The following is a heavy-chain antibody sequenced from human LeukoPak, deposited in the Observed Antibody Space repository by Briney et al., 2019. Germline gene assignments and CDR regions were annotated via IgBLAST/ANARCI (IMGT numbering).Heavy chain of an antibody. J-gene: IGHJ4*02. V-gene: IGHV4-34*01. CDR1: GGPFRAFY. CDR2: VNHSGGT. CDR3: ARLSRYFDWLLEDY. Sequence: PSETLSLTCDVSGGPFRAFYWSWIRQPPGKGLEWIGEVNHSGGTNYSPPLKSRVTISVDTSKNQFSLKLSSVTAADTAVYYCARLSRYFDWLLEDYWGQGTLVTVSS. D-gene: IGHD3-9*01.